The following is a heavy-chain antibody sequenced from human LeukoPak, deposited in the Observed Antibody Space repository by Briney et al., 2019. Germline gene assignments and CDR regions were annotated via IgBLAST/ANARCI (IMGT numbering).Heavy chain of an antibody. CDR3: TSRRQDGW. V-gene: IGHV3-15*01. Sequence: GGPLRLSCVGSGFTFSDAWMTWVRQAPGKGLEWVGRIKSKIDGGTTDYAEPVKGRFTISRDDSRNTLYLQMSSLKTEDTAVYYCTSRRQDGWWGQGTLVTVS. CDR1: GFTFSDAW. J-gene: IGHJ4*02. D-gene: IGHD2-15*01. CDR2: IKSKIDGGTT.